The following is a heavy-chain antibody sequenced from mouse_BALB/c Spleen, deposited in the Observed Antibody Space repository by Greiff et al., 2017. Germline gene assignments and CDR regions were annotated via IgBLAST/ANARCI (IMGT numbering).Heavy chain of an antibody. CDR2: INPSTGYT. CDR3: AMKGSPFAY. D-gene: IGHD1-1*02. J-gene: IGHJ3*01. Sequence: QVQLQQSGAELAKPGASVKMSCKASGYTFTSYWMHWVKQRPGQGLEWIGYINPSTGYTEYNQKFKDKATLTADKSSSTAYMQLSSLTSEDSAVYYCAMKGSPFAYWGQGTLVTVSA. CDR1: GYTFTSYW. V-gene: IGHV1-7*01.